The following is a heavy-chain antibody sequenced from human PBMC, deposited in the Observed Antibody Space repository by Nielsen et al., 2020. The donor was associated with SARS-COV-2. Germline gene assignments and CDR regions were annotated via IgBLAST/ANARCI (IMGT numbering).Heavy chain of an antibody. Sequence: WVRQAPGQGLEWMGIINPSGGSTSYAQKFQGRVTMTRDTSTSTVYMELSSLRSEDTAVYYCARGYDFWSGYRYYYGMDVWGQGTTVTVSS. J-gene: IGHJ6*02. CDR3: ARGYDFWSGYRYYYGMDV. CDR2: INPSGGST. D-gene: IGHD3-3*01. V-gene: IGHV1-46*01.